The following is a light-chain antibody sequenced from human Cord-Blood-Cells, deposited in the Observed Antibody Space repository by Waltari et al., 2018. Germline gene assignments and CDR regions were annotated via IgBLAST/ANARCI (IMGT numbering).Light chain of an antibody. V-gene: IGLV2-23*01. Sequence: QSALTQPASVSGSPGQSIPISSTGTSSDVGSYNLVSWYQQHPGKAPKLMIYEGSKRPSGVSNRFSGSKSGNTASLTISGLQAEDEADYYCCSYAGRVFGGGTKLTVL. CDR2: EGS. J-gene: IGLJ3*02. CDR3: CSYAGRV. CDR1: SSDVGSYNL.